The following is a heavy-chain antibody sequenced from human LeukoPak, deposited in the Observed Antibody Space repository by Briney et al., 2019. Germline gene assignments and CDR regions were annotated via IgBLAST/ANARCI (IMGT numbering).Heavy chain of an antibody. J-gene: IGHJ3*02. V-gene: IGHV4-34*01. Sequence: KPSETLSLTCAVYGGSFSGYYWSWIRQPPGKGLEWIGEINHSGSTNYNPSLKSRVTISVDTSMNQFSLKLSSVTAADTAVYYCARSSSSSWYGSFDIWGQGTMVTVSS. CDR1: GGSFSGYY. CDR3: ARSSSSSWYGSFDI. D-gene: IGHD6-13*01. CDR2: INHSGST.